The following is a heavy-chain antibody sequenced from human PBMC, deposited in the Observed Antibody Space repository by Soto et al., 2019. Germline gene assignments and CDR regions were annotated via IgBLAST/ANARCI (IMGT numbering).Heavy chain of an antibody. V-gene: IGHV4-34*01. Sequence: PSETLSLTCAVYGGSFSGYYWSWIRQPPGKGLEWIGEINHSGSTNYNPSLKSRVTISVDTSKNQFSLKLSSVTAADTAVYYCARGFSNIVVVPADLGHYFYYYGMDVWGQGTTVTVSS. J-gene: IGHJ6*02. D-gene: IGHD2-2*01. CDR1: GGSFSGYY. CDR2: INHSGST. CDR3: ARGFSNIVVVPADLGHYFYYYGMDV.